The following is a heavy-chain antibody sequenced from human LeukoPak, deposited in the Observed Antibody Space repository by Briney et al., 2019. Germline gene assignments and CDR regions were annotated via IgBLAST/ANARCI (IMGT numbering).Heavy chain of an antibody. Sequence: SETLSLTCAVYGGSFSGYYWSWIRQSPGRGLEWIGEINHSGSTNYNPSLESRVTISVDMSKNQFSLKLSSVTAADTAMYYCARRGPYDDYVWGNYRYDYWGQGTLVTVSS. CDR2: INHSGST. CDR3: ARRGPYDDYVWGNYRYDY. CDR1: GGSFSGYY. V-gene: IGHV4-34*01. D-gene: IGHD3-16*02. J-gene: IGHJ4*02.